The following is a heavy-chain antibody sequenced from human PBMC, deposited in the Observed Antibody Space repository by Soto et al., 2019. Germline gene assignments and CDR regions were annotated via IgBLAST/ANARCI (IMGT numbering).Heavy chain of an antibody. V-gene: IGHV3-23*01. CDR1: GFTVTTYA. CDR2: TGISGRTT. D-gene: IGHD3-16*01. Sequence: GGSLSLSCAASGFTVTTYAMSWVRQAPGKGLEWVSTTGISGRTTYYADSVKGRFTVSRDDSKNTLDLQMSSLRAEDTAVYYCATVHNTSRSFGYWGQGTLVTVSS. CDR3: ATVHNTSRSFGY. J-gene: IGHJ4*02.